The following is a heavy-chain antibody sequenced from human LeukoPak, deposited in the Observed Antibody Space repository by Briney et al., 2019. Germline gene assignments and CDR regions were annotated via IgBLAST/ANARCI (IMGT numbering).Heavy chain of an antibody. Sequence: GATVKVSCKTSGYTFTGYYIHWVRQAPGQGLEWMGWINGNSGDTNYTQSFQGRVTMTRDTSISTAYMELSRLRSDDTAVYYCASVWSVIPAAIGSASFWSFDYWGQGTLVTVSS. V-gene: IGHV1-2*02. CDR2: INGNSGDT. CDR3: ASVWSVIPAAIGSASFWSFDY. CDR1: GYTFTGYY. D-gene: IGHD2-2*01. J-gene: IGHJ4*02.